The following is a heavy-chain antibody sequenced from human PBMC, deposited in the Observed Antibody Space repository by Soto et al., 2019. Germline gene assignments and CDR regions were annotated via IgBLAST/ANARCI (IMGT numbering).Heavy chain of an antibody. J-gene: IGHJ4*02. V-gene: IGHV1-69*13. D-gene: IGHD3-22*01. CDR2: IIPIFGTA. CDR3: ARSYDSSGYSDF. CDR1: GGTFSSYA. Sequence: GASVKVSCKASGGTFSSYAISWVRQAPGQGLEWMGGIIPIFGTANYAQKFQGRVTITADESTSTAYMELSSLRSEDTAVYYCARSYDSSGYSDFWGLGTLVTVSS.